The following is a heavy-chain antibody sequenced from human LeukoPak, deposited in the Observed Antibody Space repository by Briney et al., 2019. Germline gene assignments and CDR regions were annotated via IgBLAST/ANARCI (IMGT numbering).Heavy chain of an antibody. J-gene: IGHJ4*02. Sequence: PSETLSLTCAVSGGSIISGNNYWDWVRQPPGKDLEWIGNIYYSGITNYNPSLKSRVAVSADTSKNQFSLKLSSVTAADTAVYYCARRPYGNFFDYWGQGILVTVSS. CDR2: IYYSGIT. CDR1: GGSIISGNNY. D-gene: IGHD1-7*01. CDR3: ARRPYGNFFDY. V-gene: IGHV4-39*01.